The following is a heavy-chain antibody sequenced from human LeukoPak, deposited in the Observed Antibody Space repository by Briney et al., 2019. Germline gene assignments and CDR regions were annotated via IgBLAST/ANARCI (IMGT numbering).Heavy chain of an antibody. CDR1: GFTFSTYG. Sequence: GGSLRLSCVASGFTFSTYGMSWVRQAPGKGLEWVSTTSDRAGGSSYSDSVKGRFTISRDNSKNTLYLQMNSLRAEDTAVYYCANNRIVGITPLDYWGQGTLVIVSS. CDR3: ANNRIVGITPLDY. CDR2: TSDRAGGS. V-gene: IGHV3-23*01. D-gene: IGHD1-26*01. J-gene: IGHJ4*02.